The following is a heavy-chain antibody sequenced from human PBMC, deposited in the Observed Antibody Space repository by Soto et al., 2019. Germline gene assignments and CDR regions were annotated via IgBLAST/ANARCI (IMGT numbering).Heavy chain of an antibody. CDR2: IYYSGST. V-gene: IGHV4-39*01. CDR3: AAYSSSWYDYMDV. J-gene: IGHJ6*03. CDR1: GGSISSSSYY. D-gene: IGHD6-13*01. Sequence: SETLSLTCTVSGGSISSSSYYWGWIRQPPGKGLERIGSIYYSGSTYYNPSLKSRVTISVDTFKNQFSMKLSSVTAADTAVYYCAAYSSSWYDYMDVWGKGTTVTVSS.